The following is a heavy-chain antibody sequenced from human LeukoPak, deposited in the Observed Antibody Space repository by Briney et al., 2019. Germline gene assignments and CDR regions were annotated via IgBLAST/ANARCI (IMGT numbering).Heavy chain of an antibody. J-gene: IGHJ4*02. D-gene: IGHD1-20*01. Sequence: SETLSLTCAVSGYSINSAYYWGWIRQPPGKGLEWIGSMYHSGSTWYSPSLKSRISLSIDTSKSQFSLKLRSVTAADTAIYYCARQGYHWNDNNLYYFDYWGQGTLVTVSS. CDR1: GYSINSAYY. CDR3: ARQGYHWNDNNLYYFDY. CDR2: MYHSGST. V-gene: IGHV4-38-2*01.